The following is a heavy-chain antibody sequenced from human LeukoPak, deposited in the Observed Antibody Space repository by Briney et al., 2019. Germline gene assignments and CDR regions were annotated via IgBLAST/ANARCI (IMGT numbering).Heavy chain of an antibody. CDR2: INPNSGGT. CDR3: ARGGSSGDFWSGYYNNWYFDL. V-gene: IGHV1-2*02. Sequence: ASVKVSCKASGYTFTGYYMHWVRQAPGQGLEWMGWINPNSGGTNYVQKFQGRVTMTRDTSISTAYMELSRLKSDDTAVYYCARGGSSGDFWSGYYNNWYFDLWGRGTLATVSS. J-gene: IGHJ2*01. CDR1: GYTFTGYY. D-gene: IGHD3-3*01.